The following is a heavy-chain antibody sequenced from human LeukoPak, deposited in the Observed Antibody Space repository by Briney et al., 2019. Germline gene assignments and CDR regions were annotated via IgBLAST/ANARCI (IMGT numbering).Heavy chain of an antibody. CDR2: IRSNSDGGTI. D-gene: IGHD3-22*01. J-gene: IGHJ5*02. CDR1: GFTFSSYW. Sequence: GGSLRLSCAASGFTFSSYWMNWVRQAPGKGLEWVGRIRSNSDGGTIDYAAPVKGRFTLSRDDSKTTLYLQMNSLQTEDTAVYYCATDFYDSTWGQGTLVTVSS. V-gene: IGHV3-15*07. CDR3: ATDFYDST.